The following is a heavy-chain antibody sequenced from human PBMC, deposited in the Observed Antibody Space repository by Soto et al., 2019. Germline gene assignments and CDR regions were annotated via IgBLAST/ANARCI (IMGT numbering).Heavy chain of an antibody. CDR1: GYTFTAFY. D-gene: IGHD1-26*01. J-gene: IGHJ3*02. V-gene: IGHV1-2*04. CDR3: ARDLGTVERGNSFDI. CDR2: INPNTGDT. Sequence: QVQLVQSGAEVKKPGASVKVSCKASGYTFTAFYLHWVRQAPGQGLEWMGWINPNTGDTNYAQKFQGWVTMTRDTSITTAYMELSRLRSDDTAVYFCARDLGTVERGNSFDIWGQGTAVTVSS.